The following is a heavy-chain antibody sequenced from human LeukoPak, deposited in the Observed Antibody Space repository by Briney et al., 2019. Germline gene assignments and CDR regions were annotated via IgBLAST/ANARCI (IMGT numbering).Heavy chain of an antibody. J-gene: IGHJ4*02. V-gene: IGHV1-46*01. CDR1: GYTFTGYY. D-gene: IGHD1-1*01. CDR2: INPSGGST. Sequence: ASVKVSCKASGYTFTGYYIHWVRQAPGQGPEWVGIINPSGGSTTYAQKFQGRVTVTRDTSTSTVYMDLTSLRSDDTAVYYCARHSLPGKTPFDYWGQGTLVTVSS. CDR3: ARHSLPGKTPFDY.